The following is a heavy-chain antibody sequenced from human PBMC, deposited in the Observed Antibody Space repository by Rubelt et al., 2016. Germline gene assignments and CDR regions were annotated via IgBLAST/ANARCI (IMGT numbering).Heavy chain of an antibody. CDR3: ARDKQLGYDSSGYQGGMDV. CDR1: GGSFSSYY. CDR2: IYYSGST. D-gene: IGHD3-22*01. V-gene: IGHV4-34*11. Sequence: QVQLQQWGAGLLKPSETLSLTCAVYGGSFSSYYWSWIRQPPGKGLEWIGYIYYSGSTYYNPSLKGRVHISVDTSEIQFSLKLGPGTAADTAVYYCARDKQLGYDSSGYQGGMDVWGQGTTVTVSS. J-gene: IGHJ6*02.